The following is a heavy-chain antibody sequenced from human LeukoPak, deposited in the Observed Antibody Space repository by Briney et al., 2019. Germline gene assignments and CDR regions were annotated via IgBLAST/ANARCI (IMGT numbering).Heavy chain of an antibody. CDR3: AKNPDSSGWKFFDY. J-gene: IGHJ4*02. CDR2: IRYDGTIK. Sequence: GGSLRLSCAASGFSISNYGWHWVRQAPGKGLEWVSFIRYDGTIKYYADSVKGRFTISRDNSNNTLYLQMNGLRADDTAVYYCAKNPDSSGWKFFDYWGQGTLVTVSS. V-gene: IGHV3-30*02. CDR1: GFSISNYG. D-gene: IGHD6-19*01.